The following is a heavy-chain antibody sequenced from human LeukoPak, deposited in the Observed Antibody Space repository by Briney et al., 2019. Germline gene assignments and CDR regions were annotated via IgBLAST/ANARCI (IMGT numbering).Heavy chain of an antibody. D-gene: IGHD2-15*01. J-gene: IGHJ4*02. CDR3: AKGGDIVVVVAAAYFDY. Sequence: PGGSLRLSCAASGFTFSSYAVSWVRQAPGKGLEWVSAISGSGGSTYYADSVKGRFTISRDNSKNTLYLQMNSLRAEDTAVYYCAKGGDIVVVVAAAYFDYWGQGTLVTVSS. CDR1: GFTFSSYA. V-gene: IGHV3-23*01. CDR2: ISGSGGST.